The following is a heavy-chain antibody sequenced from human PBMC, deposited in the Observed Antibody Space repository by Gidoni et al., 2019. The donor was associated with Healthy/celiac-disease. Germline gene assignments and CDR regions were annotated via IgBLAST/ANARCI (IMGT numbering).Heavy chain of an antibody. V-gene: IGHV3-7*01. CDR1: GFPFSSYW. Sequence: EVQLVESGGGLVQPGGSLRLSCAASGFPFSSYWMSWVRQAPGKGLEWVANIKQDGSEKYYVDSVKGRFTISRDNAKNSLYLQMNSLRAEDTAVYYCAREEGVVVVAATQNYYYGMDVWGQGTTVTVSS. CDR2: IKQDGSEK. D-gene: IGHD2-15*01. J-gene: IGHJ6*02. CDR3: AREEGVVVVAATQNYYYGMDV.